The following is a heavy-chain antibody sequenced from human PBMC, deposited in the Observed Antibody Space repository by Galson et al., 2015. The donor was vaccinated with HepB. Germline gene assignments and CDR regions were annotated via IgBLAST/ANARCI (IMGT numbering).Heavy chain of an antibody. V-gene: IGHV1-8*01. CDR3: ARPLLWFGELFGGFDP. D-gene: IGHD3-10*01. CDR2: MNPNSGNT. CDR1: GYTFTSYG. Sequence: SVKVSCKASGYTFTSYGINWVRQATGQGLEWMGWMNPNSGNTGYAQKFQGRVTMTRNTSISTAYMELSSLRSEDTAVYYCARPLLWFGELFGGFDPWGQGTLVTVSS. J-gene: IGHJ5*02.